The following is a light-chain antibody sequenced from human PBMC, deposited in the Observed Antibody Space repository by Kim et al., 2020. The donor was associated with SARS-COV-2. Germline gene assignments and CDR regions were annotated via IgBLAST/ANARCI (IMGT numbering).Light chain of an antibody. Sequence: AAVGAGVTITCRASQGISASLAWFQQRPGKVPQRLVYCASTLQSGVPSRFSGKGSGTEFTLTISGLQPEDFATYFCLQHKTFPWTFGQGTKVDIK. CDR2: CAS. CDR3: LQHKTFPWT. V-gene: IGKV1-17*03. CDR1: QGISAS. J-gene: IGKJ1*01.